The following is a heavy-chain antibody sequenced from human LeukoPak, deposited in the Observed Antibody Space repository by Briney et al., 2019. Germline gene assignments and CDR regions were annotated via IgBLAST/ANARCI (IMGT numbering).Heavy chain of an antibody. CDR2: IYYSGST. J-gene: IGHJ2*01. Sequence: SETLSLTCAVYGGSFSGYYWSWIRQHPGKGLEWIGYIYYSGSTYYNPSLKSRVTISVDTSKNQFSLKLSSVTAADTAVYYCARGLDYDILTGYYRDWYFDLWGRGTLVTVSS. D-gene: IGHD3-9*01. V-gene: IGHV4-31*11. CDR3: ARGLDYDILTGYYRDWYFDL. CDR1: GGSFSGYY.